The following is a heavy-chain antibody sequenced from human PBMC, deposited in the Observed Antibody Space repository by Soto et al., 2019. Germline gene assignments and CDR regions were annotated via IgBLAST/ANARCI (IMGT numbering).Heavy chain of an antibody. D-gene: IGHD2-21*02. V-gene: IGHV3-21*01. Sequence: GGSLRLSCAASGFTFSSYSMNWVRQAPGKGLEWVSSISSSSSYIYYEDSVKGRFTISRDNAKNSLYLQMNSLRAEDTAVYYCAREIVVVTGHPSIDYWGQGTLVTVSS. J-gene: IGHJ4*02. CDR3: AREIVVVTGHPSIDY. CDR2: ISSSSSYI. CDR1: GFTFSSYS.